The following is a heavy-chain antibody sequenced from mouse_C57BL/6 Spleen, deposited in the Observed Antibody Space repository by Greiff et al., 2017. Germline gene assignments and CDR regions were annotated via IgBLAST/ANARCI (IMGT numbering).Heavy chain of an antibody. D-gene: IGHD2-4*01. CDR2: IDPSDSET. CDR1: GYTFTSYW. CDR3: ARSGDYLYFDY. Sequence: VQLQHPGAELVRPGSSVKLSCKASGYTFTSYWMHWVKQRPIQGLEWIGNIDPSDSETHYNQKFKDKATLTVDKSSSTAYMQLSSLTSEDSAVYYCARSGDYLYFDYWGQGTTLTVSS. J-gene: IGHJ2*01. V-gene: IGHV1-52*01.